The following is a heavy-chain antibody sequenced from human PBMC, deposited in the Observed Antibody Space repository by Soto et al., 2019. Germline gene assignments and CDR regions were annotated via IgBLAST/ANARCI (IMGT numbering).Heavy chain of an antibody. CDR3: ARKPPSAIQGWAFGMDV. CDR1: GFSISSNY. V-gene: IGHV3-53*02. Sequence: ELLLVETGGGLIQTGGSLRLSCAASGFSISSNYIAWVRQPPGKGLEWVSTTFSGGKTEYAASVKGRCSISSDNYKNTLYLQMDNLRVEDTAVYYCARKPPSAIQGWAFGMDVWGQGTTVSVSS. CDR2: TFSGGKT. J-gene: IGHJ6*02. D-gene: IGHD2-21*01.